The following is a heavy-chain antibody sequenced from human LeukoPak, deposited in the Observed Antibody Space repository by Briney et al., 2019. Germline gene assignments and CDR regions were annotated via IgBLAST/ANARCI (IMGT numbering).Heavy chain of an antibody. CDR3: ARGGYGDYGLIYGMDV. D-gene: IGHD4-17*01. CDR1: GFTFSSYS. J-gene: IGHJ6*02. V-gene: IGHV3-21*01. CDR2: ISSSSSYI. Sequence: GGSLRLSCAASGFTFSSYSMNWVRQAPGKGLEWVSSISSSSSYIYYADSVKGRFTISRDNAKNSLYLQMNSLRAEDTAVYYCARGGYGDYGLIYGMDVWGQGTTVTVSS.